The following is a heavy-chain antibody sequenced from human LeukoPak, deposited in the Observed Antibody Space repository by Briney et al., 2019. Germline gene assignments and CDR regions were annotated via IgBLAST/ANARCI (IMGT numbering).Heavy chain of an antibody. CDR3: AKKAQYDGHYPLDY. D-gene: IGHD4/OR15-4a*01. V-gene: IGHV3-53*01. J-gene: IGHJ4*02. CDR1: GFIVSSNY. CDR2: IYTDGST. Sequence: GGSLRLSCAASGFIVSSNYMNWVRQAPGKGLEWVSVIYTDGSTYYADSVKGRFTISRDNAKNTLYLQMNSLRAEDTALYFCAKKAQYDGHYPLDYWGQGTLVTVSA.